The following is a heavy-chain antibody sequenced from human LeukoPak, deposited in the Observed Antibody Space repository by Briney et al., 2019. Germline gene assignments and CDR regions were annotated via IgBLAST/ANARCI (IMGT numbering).Heavy chain of an antibody. CDR3: ARDVRRAAAGTMNY. J-gene: IGHJ4*02. CDR2: MYSGGSK. CDR1: GFTVSSNY. Sequence: GGSLRLSCAASGFTVSSNYMSWVRQPPGKGLEWVSVMYSGGSKYYADSVKGRFTISRDDSKNTLYLQMNSLRAEDTAVYFCARDVRRAAAGTMNYWGQGTLVTVSS. D-gene: IGHD6-13*01. V-gene: IGHV3-66*01.